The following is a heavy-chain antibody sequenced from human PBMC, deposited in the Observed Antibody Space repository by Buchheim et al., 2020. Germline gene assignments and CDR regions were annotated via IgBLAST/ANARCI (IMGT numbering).Heavy chain of an antibody. D-gene: IGHD4-17*01. CDR1: GFTFSSFW. V-gene: IGHV3-7*03. J-gene: IGHJ4*02. CDR3: VRDFYGVFDY. CDR2: IKEDGSEK. Sequence: EVQVVESGGNLVQPGGSLRLSCAASGFTFSSFWMDWVRQAPGKGLEWVANIKEDGSEKYYVDSVKGQFTISRDNAKNSLYLQMNSLRAEDTATYYCVRDFYGVFDYWGQGTL.